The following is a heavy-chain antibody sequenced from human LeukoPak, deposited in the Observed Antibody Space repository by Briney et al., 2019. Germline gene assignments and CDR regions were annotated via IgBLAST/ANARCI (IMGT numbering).Heavy chain of an antibody. J-gene: IGHJ4*02. CDR1: GFIFRSYS. V-gene: IGHV3-21*05. CDR2: IGTGGDDI. Sequence: GGSLRLSCAASGFIFRSYSLNWVRQSPGQGLEWISYIGTGGDDIYYADSVRGRFTISRDNAKNSVDLRMNNLRVEDTAVYYCVRGGQGRDDYFDYWGQGTLVTVSS. CDR3: VRGGQGRDDYFDY.